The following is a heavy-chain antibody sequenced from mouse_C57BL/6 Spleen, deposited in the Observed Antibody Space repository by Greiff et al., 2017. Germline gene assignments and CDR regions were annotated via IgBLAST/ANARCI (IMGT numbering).Heavy chain of an antibody. CDR1: GYSITSGYY. D-gene: IGHD2-3*01. CDR2: ISYDGSN. J-gene: IGHJ1*03. V-gene: IGHV3-6*01. CDR3: ARGGYDGYWYFDV. Sequence: EVKLQESGPGLVKPSQSLSLTCSVTGYSITSGYYWNWIRQFPGNKLEWMGYISYDGSNNYNPSLKNRISITRDTSKNQFFLKLNSVTTEDTATYYCARGGYDGYWYFDVWGTGTTVTVSS.